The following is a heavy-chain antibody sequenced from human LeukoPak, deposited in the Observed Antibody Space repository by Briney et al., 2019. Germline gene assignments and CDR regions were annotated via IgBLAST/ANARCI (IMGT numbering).Heavy chain of an antibody. D-gene: IGHD6-19*01. CDR2: MNPNSGNT. V-gene: IGHV1-8*01. J-gene: IGHJ5*02. CDR1: GYTFTTYD. Sequence: GASVKVSCKASGYTFTTYDINWVRQATGQGLEWMGWMNPNSGNTGYTQKFQGRVTMTRNTSISTAYMELSSLRSEDTAVYYCARGRGSGHKENWFAPWGQGTLVTGSS. CDR3: ARGRGSGHKENWFAP.